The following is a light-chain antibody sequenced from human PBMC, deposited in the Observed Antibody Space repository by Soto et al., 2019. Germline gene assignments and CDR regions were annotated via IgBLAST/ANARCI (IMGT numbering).Light chain of an antibody. CDR2: DVA. V-gene: IGLV2-14*01. J-gene: IGLJ1*01. Sequence: QFALTQPASVSVSPGQSIAISCTGTSSDVGGYNYVSWYQQHPGKAPKLMLYDVAIRPSGVSDRFSGSKSGNTASLTISGLQAEDEADYYCTSYTTSSTYVFGTGTKVTVL. CDR1: SSDVGGYNY. CDR3: TSYTTSSTYV.